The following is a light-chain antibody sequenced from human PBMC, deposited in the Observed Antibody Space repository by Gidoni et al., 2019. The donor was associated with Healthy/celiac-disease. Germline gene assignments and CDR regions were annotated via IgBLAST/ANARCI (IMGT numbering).Light chain of an antibody. J-gene: IGLJ2*01. V-gene: IGLV3-1*01. CDR3: QAWDSSTGV. Sequence: SSELTQPPSVSLSPGQTASITCSGDKLGDKYACWYQQKPGQSPVLVIYQESKRPSWIQERFSGSKSGNTATLTISGTQAMDEDDYYCQAWDSSTGVFGGGTKLTVL. CDR1: KLGDKY. CDR2: QES.